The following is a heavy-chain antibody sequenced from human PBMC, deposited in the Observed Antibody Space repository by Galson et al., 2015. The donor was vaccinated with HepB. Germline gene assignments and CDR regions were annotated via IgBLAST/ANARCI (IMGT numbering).Heavy chain of an antibody. D-gene: IGHD6-19*01. V-gene: IGHV5-51*01. CDR3: ARGRRKTWYSSGPGYFDY. CDR1: GYSFTSYW. Sequence: QSGAEVKKPGESLKISCKGSGYSFTSYWIGWVRQMPGKGLEWMGIIYPGDSDTRYSPSFQGQVTISADKSISTAYLQWSSLKASDTAMYYCARGRRKTWYSSGPGYFDYWGQGTLVTVSS. J-gene: IGHJ4*02. CDR2: IYPGDSDT.